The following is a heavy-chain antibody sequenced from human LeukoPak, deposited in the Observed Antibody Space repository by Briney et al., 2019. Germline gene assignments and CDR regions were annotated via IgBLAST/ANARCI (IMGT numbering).Heavy chain of an antibody. CDR3: AREGITAAADY. CDR2: IKQDGSEK. V-gene: IGHV3-7*01. Sequence: GGSLRLSCAASGFTFSSFWMSWVRQAPGKGLEWVANIKQDGSEKYYVDSVKGRFTISRDNAKNSLYLQLNSLRAEDTAVYYCAREGITAAADYWGQGALVTVSS. CDR1: GFTFSSFW. D-gene: IGHD6-13*01. J-gene: IGHJ4*02.